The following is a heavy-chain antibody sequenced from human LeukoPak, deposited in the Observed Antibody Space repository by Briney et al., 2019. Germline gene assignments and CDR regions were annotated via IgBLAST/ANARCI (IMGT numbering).Heavy chain of an antibody. V-gene: IGHV4-4*02. D-gene: IGHD4-17*01. CDR2: IYHSGST. CDR1: GGSISTSNW. Sequence: SETLSLTCTVSGGSISTSNWWNWVRQPPGKGLQWIGEIYHSGSTNYNPSLKSRVTISLDKSKNQFSLKLSSVTAADTAVYYCANILFYGDYVYFDYWGQGTLVTVSS. J-gene: IGHJ4*02. CDR3: ANILFYGDYVYFDY.